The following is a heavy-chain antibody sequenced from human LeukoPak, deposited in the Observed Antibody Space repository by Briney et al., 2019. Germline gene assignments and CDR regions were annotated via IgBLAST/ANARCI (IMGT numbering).Heavy chain of an antibody. CDR3: ARHVAAAASDY. V-gene: IGHV5-51*01. D-gene: IGHD6-13*01. CDR1: GSSFTNYW. CDR2: IYPGDSDN. Sequence: GESLKISCKCSGSSFTNYWIGWVRQIPGKGLEWVWIIYPGDSDNRYRTLFQGQVTISADKSISTAYLQWSSLKASDAAMYYCARHVAAAASDYWGQGTLVTVSS. J-gene: IGHJ4*02.